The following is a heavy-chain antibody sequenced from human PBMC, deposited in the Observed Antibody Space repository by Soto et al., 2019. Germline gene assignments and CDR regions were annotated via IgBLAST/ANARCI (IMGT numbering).Heavy chain of an antibody. Sequence: QVQLVQSEAEVKKPGASVKVSCKASGYTFTSYARQWVRQAPGQRLEWMGWINAGNGNTKYSQKFQGRVTITRDTSASTAYMELSSLRSEDTAVYYCARGPGGPDGPGDYWGQGTLVTVSS. CDR2: INAGNGNT. D-gene: IGHD2-15*01. CDR1: GYTFTSYA. V-gene: IGHV1-3*01. J-gene: IGHJ4*02. CDR3: ARGPGGPDGPGDY.